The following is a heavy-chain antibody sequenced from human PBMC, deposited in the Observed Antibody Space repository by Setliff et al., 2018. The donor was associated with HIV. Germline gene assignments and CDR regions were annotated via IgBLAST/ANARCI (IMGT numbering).Heavy chain of an antibody. CDR2: INPNSGDT. Sequence: GASVKVSCKASGYIFTVYLMHWVRQAPGQGLEWMGWINPNSGDTRYSQHLEGRVTITRDPSISTAYMELNRLRSDDTAVYYCARVRHGYNDLTPPRYTHALGYWGQGTLVTVSS. D-gene: IGHD6-25*01. J-gene: IGHJ4*02. CDR3: ARVRHGYNDLTPPRYTHALGY. CDR1: GYIFTVYL. V-gene: IGHV1-2*02.